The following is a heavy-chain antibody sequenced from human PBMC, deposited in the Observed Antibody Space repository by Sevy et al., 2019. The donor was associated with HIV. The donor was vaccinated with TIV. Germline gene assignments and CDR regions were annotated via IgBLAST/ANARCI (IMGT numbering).Heavy chain of an antibody. CDR3: ARDLYCSGSTCYAAFEY. J-gene: IGHJ4*02. V-gene: IGHV3-48*02. D-gene: IGHD2-15*01. CDR1: GFTLDSYS. CDR2: LDRSGATM. Sequence: GGSLRLSCAASGFTLDSYSMNWVRQAPGKGLQWVAYLDRSGATMYYADSVKGRFTVSRDIAKNSLSLQMNSLEDEDTAMYYCARDLYCSGSTCYAAFEYWGQGTLVTVSS.